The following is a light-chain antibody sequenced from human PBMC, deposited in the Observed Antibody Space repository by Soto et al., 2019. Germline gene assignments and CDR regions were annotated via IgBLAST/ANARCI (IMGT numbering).Light chain of an antibody. Sequence: EMVLSQSPGTLSLSPGERATLSCRASQIVSSSYLAWYQQKPGQAPRLLIYGASSRATGIPDRFSGSGSGTDFTLTISRLEPEDFAVYYCQQYGSSPRLTFGGGTKVDIK. CDR3: QQYGSSPRLT. V-gene: IGKV3-20*01. CDR2: GAS. CDR1: QIVSSSY. J-gene: IGKJ4*01.